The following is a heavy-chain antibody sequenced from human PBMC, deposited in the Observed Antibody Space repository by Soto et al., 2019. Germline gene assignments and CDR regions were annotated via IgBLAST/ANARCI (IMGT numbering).Heavy chain of an antibody. J-gene: IGHJ4*02. D-gene: IGHD3-10*01. CDR1: GDSIGNNNW. CDR2: IQHSGNT. Sequence: QVQLQESGPGLVKPSGTLSLTCAVSGDSIGNNNWWSWVRQPPGKGLEWIGEIQHSGNTNYNPSLKSRVSMSVEKSKNQFSLNLRSVTAADTAVYYCAHTIGAGSYVPYWGQGNLVTVSS. CDR3: AHTIGAGSYVPY. V-gene: IGHV4-4*02.